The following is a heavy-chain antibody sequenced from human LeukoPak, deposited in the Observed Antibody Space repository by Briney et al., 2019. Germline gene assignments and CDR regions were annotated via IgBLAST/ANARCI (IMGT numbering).Heavy chain of an antibody. V-gene: IGHV1-2*02. CDR3: ARYGVPDWNYLDY. CDR1: GYTFTVYY. J-gene: IGHJ4*02. Sequence: ASVKVSCKASGYTFTVYYLHWVRQAPGQGPEWMGWINPNSGGTDSAQKFKGRVTLTRDTSINTAYMELTRLKSDDTAVYYCARYGVPDWNYLDYWGQGTLVTVSS. D-gene: IGHD3-9*01. CDR2: INPNSGGT.